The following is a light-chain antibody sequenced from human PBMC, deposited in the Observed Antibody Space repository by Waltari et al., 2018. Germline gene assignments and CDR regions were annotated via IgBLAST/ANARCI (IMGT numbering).Light chain of an antibody. CDR1: ESITNW. Sequence: QMTQSPSTLSASVGDRVTITCRAKESITNWLAWYQHTPGKAPKLLIYRASTLERGVPSRFSGSGSGTEFTLTISSLQPDDFATYYCQQYNSESYTFGQGTKLEIK. V-gene: IGKV1-5*03. CDR2: RAS. CDR3: QQYNSESYT. J-gene: IGKJ2*01.